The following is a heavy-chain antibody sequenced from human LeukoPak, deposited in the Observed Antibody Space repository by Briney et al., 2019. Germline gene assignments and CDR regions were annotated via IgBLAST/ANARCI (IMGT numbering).Heavy chain of an antibody. D-gene: IGHD3-22*01. Sequence: GGSLRLSCAASGFTFSGSAMHWVRQASGKGLEWVGRIRSKANSYATAYAASVKGRFTISRDDSKNTAYLQMNSLRTEDTAVYYCTRLVGDSSGYYGDYWGQGTLVTVSS. CDR2: IRSKANSYAT. V-gene: IGHV3-73*01. CDR1: GFTFSGSA. CDR3: TRLVGDSSGYYGDY. J-gene: IGHJ4*02.